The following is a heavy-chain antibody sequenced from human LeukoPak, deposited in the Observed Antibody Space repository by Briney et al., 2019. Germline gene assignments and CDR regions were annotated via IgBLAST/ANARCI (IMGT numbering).Heavy chain of an antibody. D-gene: IGHD5-18*01. CDR3: ARLNLGYSYGYRYFQH. J-gene: IGHJ1*01. CDR1: GYSFTSYW. V-gene: IGHV5-51*01. Sequence: GESLKISCKGSGYSFTSYWIGWVRRMPGKGLEWMGIIYPGDSDTRYSPSFQGQVTISVDKSISTAYLQWSSLKASDTAMYYCARLNLGYSYGYRYFQHWGQGTLVTVSS. CDR2: IYPGDSDT.